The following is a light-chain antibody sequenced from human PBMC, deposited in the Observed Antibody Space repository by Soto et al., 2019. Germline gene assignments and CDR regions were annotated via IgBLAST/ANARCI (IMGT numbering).Light chain of an antibody. V-gene: IGKV1-12*01. J-gene: IGKJ2*03. CDR1: QDFNNR. Sequence: DIQMSQSPSSVSASVGDRVTITCRASQDFNNRLAWYQQTPGKAPKLLIYAASSLQPGVPPRFSGSGSGTDFTLTISSLQPEDFATYYCQQANRFPYSFGQGTKLEMK. CDR2: AAS. CDR3: QQANRFPYS.